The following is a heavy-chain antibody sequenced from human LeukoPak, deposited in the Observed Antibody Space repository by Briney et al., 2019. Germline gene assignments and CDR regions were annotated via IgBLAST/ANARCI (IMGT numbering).Heavy chain of an antibody. CDR1: GYIFTRYP. V-gene: IGHV7-4-1*02. D-gene: IGHD3-22*01. J-gene: IGHJ5*02. Sequence: GASVKVSCKASGYIFTRYPMNWVRQAPGQGLEWMGWINTNTGKPTYAQDFTERFVFSLDTSVSTAYLQISSLKAEDTAVYYCARVSYDSSAYEEGLDLWGQGTLVTVSS. CDR2: INTNTGKP. CDR3: ARVSYDSSAYEEGLDL.